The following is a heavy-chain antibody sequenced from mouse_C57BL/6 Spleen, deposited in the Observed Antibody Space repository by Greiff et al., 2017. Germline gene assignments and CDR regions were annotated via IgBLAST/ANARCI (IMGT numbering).Heavy chain of an antibody. J-gene: IGHJ3*01. D-gene: IGHD2-3*01. CDR1: GFNIKNTY. CDR2: IDPANGNT. Sequence: EVKLQESVAELVRPGASVKLSCTASGFNIKNTYMHWVKQRPEQGLEWIGRIDPANGNTTYAPKFQGKATMTADTSSNTAYLQLSSLTSENTAIYYCADIYGGYSGFAYWGQGTLVTVSA. V-gene: IGHV14-3*01. CDR3: ADIYGGYSGFAY.